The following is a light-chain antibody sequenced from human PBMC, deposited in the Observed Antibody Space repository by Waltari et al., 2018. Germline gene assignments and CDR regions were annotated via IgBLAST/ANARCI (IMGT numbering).Light chain of an antibody. CDR2: DVS. Sequence: QSPMTQPRSVSGSPGLSLTVPRPETSSTSGGCNLVSWYQQHPGKAPKLMIYDVSKRPSGVPDRFSGSKSGNTASLTISGLQAEDEADYYCCSYAGSYTYVFATGTKVTVL. CDR3: CSYAGSYTYV. V-gene: IGLV2-11*01. CDR1: SSTSGGCNL. J-gene: IGLJ1*01.